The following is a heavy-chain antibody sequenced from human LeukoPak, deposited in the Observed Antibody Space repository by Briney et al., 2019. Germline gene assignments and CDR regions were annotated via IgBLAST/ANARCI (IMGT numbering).Heavy chain of an antibody. Sequence: GGSLRLSCATSGFNFHEFYMSWIRQAPGKGLEWVADIGGSDNIVSYGESVRGRFAITRDFATDSLYLQMDSLRAEDTAVYYCAREAVAGAFDLWGQGTLVTVSS. CDR3: AREAVAGAFDL. CDR1: GFNFHEFY. CDR2: IGGSDNIV. V-gene: IGHV3-11*01. J-gene: IGHJ5*02. D-gene: IGHD6-19*01.